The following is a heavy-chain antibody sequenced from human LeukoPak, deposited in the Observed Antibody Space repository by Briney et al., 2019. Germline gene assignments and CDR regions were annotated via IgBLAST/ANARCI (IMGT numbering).Heavy chain of an antibody. J-gene: IGHJ2*01. Sequence: SETLSLTCTVSGGSISSYYWSRIRQPPGKGLEWIGYIYYSGSTNYNPSLKSRVTISVDTSKNQFSLKLSSVTAADTAVYYCARDNDWYFDLWGRGTLVTVSS. CDR3: ARDNDWYFDL. V-gene: IGHV4-59*01. CDR2: IYYSGST. CDR1: GGSISSYY.